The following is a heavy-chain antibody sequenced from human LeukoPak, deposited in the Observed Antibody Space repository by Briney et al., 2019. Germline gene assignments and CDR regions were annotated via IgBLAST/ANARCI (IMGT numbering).Heavy chain of an antibody. V-gene: IGHV3-15*01. CDR1: GFIFSGAW. D-gene: IGHD3-3*01. J-gene: IGHJ4*02. CDR3: TTAHLNLEHADY. Sequence: MPGGSXRLSCAASGFIFSGAWVNWVRQAPGKGLEWVGRIKNKIDGPTPDYAAPVKRRSTISRDDPKNTLYLQMNRLKTEDTAVYYCTTAHLNLEHADYWGQGTLVTVSS. CDR2: IKNKIDGPTP.